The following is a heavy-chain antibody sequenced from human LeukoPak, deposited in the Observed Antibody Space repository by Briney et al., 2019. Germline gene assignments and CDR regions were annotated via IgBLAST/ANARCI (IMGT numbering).Heavy chain of an antibody. D-gene: IGHD4-17*01. CDR2: INAGNGNT. J-gene: IGHJ4*02. CDR3: ARDLGDYPFYFDY. CDR1: GYTFTSYA. Sequence: ASVKVSCKASGYTFTSYAVHWVRQAPGQRLEWMGWINAGNGNTKYSQKFQGRVTITRDTSASTAYMELSSLRSEDTAVYYCARDLGDYPFYFDYWGQGTLVTVSS. V-gene: IGHV1-3*01.